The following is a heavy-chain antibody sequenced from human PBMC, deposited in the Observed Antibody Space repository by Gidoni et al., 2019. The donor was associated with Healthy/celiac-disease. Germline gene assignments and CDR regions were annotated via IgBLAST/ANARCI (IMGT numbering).Heavy chain of an antibody. CDR1: GFTFSSYA. D-gene: IGHD3-3*01. J-gene: IGHJ6*03. CDR3: AKAHPDYDFLSGYYYYMDV. Sequence: EVQLLESGGGLVQPGGSLRLACAASGFTFSSYAMSWVRQAPGKGLEWVSAISGSGGSTYYADSVKGRFTISRDNSKNTLYLQMNSLRAEDTAVYYCAKAHPDYDFLSGYYYYMDVWGKGTTVTVSS. V-gene: IGHV3-23*01. CDR2: ISGSGGST.